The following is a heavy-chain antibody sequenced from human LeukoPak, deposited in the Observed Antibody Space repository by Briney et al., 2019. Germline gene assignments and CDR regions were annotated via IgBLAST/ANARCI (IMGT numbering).Heavy chain of an antibody. V-gene: IGHV1-46*01. CDR1: GYTFTSNY. CDR3: ARDCSSTRCQGPVFDN. Sequence: ASVKVSCKASGYTFTSNYMHWVRQAPGQGLEWMGIIHPCGGNTNYAQKFQGRVAMTRDTSTSTVYMELSSQRSADTAIYYCARDCSSTRCQGPVFDNWGQGTLVTVSS. CDR2: IHPCGGNT. D-gene: IGHD2-2*01. J-gene: IGHJ4*02.